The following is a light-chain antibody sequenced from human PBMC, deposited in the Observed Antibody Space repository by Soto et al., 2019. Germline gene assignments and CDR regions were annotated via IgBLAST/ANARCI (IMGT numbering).Light chain of an antibody. CDR1: SRDVGAYDF. CDR2: DVS. Sequence: QSALTQPASVSGSPGQSITISCTGTSRDVGAYDFVSWYQQHPGKAPKLMFYDVSNRPSGVSTRFSGSKSGNTASLTISGLQAEDEADYYCGSYTISSSRVFGTGTQLTVL. V-gene: IGLV2-14*03. CDR3: GSYTISSSRV. J-gene: IGLJ1*01.